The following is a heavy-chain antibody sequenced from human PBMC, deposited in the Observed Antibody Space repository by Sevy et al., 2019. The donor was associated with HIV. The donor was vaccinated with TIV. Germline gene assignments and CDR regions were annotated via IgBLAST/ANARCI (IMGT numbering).Heavy chain of an antibody. V-gene: IGHV3-23*01. J-gene: IGHJ6*02. CDR3: AKSLLGWYAPRTPYYYYGMDV. CDR2: ISGSGGST. D-gene: IGHD6-19*01. CDR1: GFTFSSYA. Sequence: GGSLRLSCAASGFTFSSYAMSWVRQAPGKGLEWASAISGSGGSTYYADSVKRRFTISRDNSKNTLYLQMNSLRAEDTAVYYCAKSLLGWYAPRTPYYYYGMDVWGQGTTVTVSS.